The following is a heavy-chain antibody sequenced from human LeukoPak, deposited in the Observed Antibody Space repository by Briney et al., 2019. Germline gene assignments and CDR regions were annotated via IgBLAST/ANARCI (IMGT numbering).Heavy chain of an antibody. V-gene: IGHV3-23*01. Sequence: GGTLRLSCAASGFTFSSYGMSWVRQAPGKGLEWVSAISGSGGSTYYADSVKGRFTISRDNSKNTLYLQMNSLRAEDTAVYYCARGALYYMDVWGKGTTVTISS. J-gene: IGHJ6*03. CDR3: ARGALYYMDV. CDR2: ISGSGGST. CDR1: GFTFSSYG.